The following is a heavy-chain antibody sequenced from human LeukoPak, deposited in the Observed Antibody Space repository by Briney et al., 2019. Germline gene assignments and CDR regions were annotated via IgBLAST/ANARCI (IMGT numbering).Heavy chain of an antibody. D-gene: IGHD2-15*01. CDR3: ASAYCSGGSCYAFDY. Sequence: ASVKVSCKASGYTFTSYGITWVRQAPGQGLEWMGWISGYNGNTNYAQKLQGRVTMTTDTSTSTAYMELRSLRSDDTAVYYCASAYCSGGSCYAFDYWGQGTLVTVSS. J-gene: IGHJ4*02. V-gene: IGHV1-18*01. CDR1: GYTFTSYG. CDR2: ISGYNGNT.